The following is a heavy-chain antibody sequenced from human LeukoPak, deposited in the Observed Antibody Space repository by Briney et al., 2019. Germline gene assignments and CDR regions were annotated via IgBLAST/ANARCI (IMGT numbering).Heavy chain of an antibody. CDR3: ARVGGTNYYYYGMDV. D-gene: IGHD1-26*01. CDR1: GGSISSHY. V-gene: IGHV4-59*11. Sequence: SGTLSLTCTVSGGSISSHYWSWIRQPPGKGLEWIGYIYDSGSTNYNPSLKSRVTISIDTSKNQFSLKLSSVTAADTAVYYCARVGGTNYYYYGMDVWGQGTTVTVSS. J-gene: IGHJ6*02. CDR2: IYDSGST.